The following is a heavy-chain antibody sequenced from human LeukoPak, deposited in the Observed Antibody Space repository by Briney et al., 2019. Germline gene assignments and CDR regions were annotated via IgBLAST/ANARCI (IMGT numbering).Heavy chain of an antibody. D-gene: IGHD6-13*01. Sequence: ASVKVSCKASGGTFSSYAISWVRQAPGQGLEWMGGIIPIFGTANYAQKFQGRVTITADESTSTAYMELSSLRSEDTAVYYCARDLYSSSWYRNWFDSWGQGTLVTVSS. CDR2: IIPIFGTA. J-gene: IGHJ5*01. CDR3: ARDLYSSSWYRNWFDS. V-gene: IGHV1-69*13. CDR1: GGTFSSYA.